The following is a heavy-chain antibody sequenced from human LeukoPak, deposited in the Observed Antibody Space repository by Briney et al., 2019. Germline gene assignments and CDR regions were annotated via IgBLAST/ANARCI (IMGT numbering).Heavy chain of an antibody. Sequence: PSETLSLTCAVYGGSFSGYYWSWIRQPPGKGLEWIGEINHSGSTNYNPSLKSRVTISVDTSKNQVSLKLSSVTAADTAVYYCATGYSSSWSEYFQHWGQGTLVTVSS. J-gene: IGHJ1*01. D-gene: IGHD6-13*01. CDR2: INHSGST. CDR1: GGSFSGYY. CDR3: ATGYSSSWSEYFQH. V-gene: IGHV4-34*01.